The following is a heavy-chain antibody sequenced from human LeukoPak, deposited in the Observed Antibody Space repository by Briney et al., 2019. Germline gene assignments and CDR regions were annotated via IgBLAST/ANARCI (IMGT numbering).Heavy chain of an antibody. J-gene: IGHJ3*02. V-gene: IGHV3-13*01. CDR1: GFTFSSYD. D-gene: IGHD5-24*01. Sequence: PGGSLRLSCVASGFTFSSYDMHWVRQATGKGLEWVSAIGTAGDTYYPGSVKGRFTISRENAKNSLYLRMNSLRAEDTAVYYCARGGDSRDRPDHDAFDIWGQGTMVTVSS. CDR2: IGTAGDT. CDR3: ARGGDSRDRPDHDAFDI.